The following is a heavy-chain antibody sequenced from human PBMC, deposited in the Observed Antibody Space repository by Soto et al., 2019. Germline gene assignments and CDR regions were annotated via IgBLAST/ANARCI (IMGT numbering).Heavy chain of an antibody. D-gene: IGHD1-1*01. V-gene: IGHV3-30-3*01. J-gene: IGHJ4*02. CDR1: GFTFSSYA. CDR3: ARDPRTGPEGGRNYFDS. CDR2: ISSDGNNK. Sequence: QVQLVESGGGVVQPGRSLRLSCAASGFTFSSYALHWVRQAPGKGLEWVAVISSDGNNKYYADSVKGRFTISRDNSKNTFYVQMNSLRADDTAVYYCARDPRTGPEGGRNYFDSWGQGTLVTVSS.